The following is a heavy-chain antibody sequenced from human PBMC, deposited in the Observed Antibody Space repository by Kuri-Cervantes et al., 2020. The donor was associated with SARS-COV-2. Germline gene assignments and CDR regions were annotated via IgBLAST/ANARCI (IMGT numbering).Heavy chain of an antibody. CDR3: AGASFGLVGACDY. V-gene: IGHV4-59*11. D-gene: IGHD3/OR15-3a*01. CDR2: VHNSGST. Sequence: SETLSLTCTVSGASITHHYWSWMRRPPGKGLEWIGYVHNSGSTSFSPSHRSRVTMSIDTSMSQFSLKLYSVTAADTAIYYCAGASFGLVGACDYWGHGTLVTVSS. J-gene: IGHJ4*01. CDR1: GASITHHY.